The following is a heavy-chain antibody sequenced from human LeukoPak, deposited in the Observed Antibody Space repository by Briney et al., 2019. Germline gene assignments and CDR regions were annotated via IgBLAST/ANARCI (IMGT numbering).Heavy chain of an antibody. V-gene: IGHV4-4*02. CDR3: ARVVAKAAGNYFDN. D-gene: IGHD6-13*01. CDR2: IYHSGST. J-gene: IGHJ4*02. CDR1: GGSICSSNW. Sequence: PSGTLSLTYAVSGGSICSSNWWSWVRQPPGKGLEWIGEIYHSGSTNYNPSLKSRVTISVDKSKNQFSLKLSSVTAADTAVYYCARVVAKAAGNYFDNWGQGTLVTVSS.